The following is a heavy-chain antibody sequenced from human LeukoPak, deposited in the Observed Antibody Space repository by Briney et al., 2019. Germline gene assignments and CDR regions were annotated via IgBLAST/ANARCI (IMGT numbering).Heavy chain of an antibody. Sequence: SETLSLTCAVSDDSFSSHYWTWIRQPPGKGLEWIGYISYIGSTNYNPSLKSRVTISIDTSKNQFSLKLSSVTAADTAVYYCARDLVTVTKGFDIWGQGTMVSVSS. J-gene: IGHJ3*02. V-gene: IGHV4-59*11. CDR2: ISYIGST. CDR1: DDSFSSHY. D-gene: IGHD4-17*01. CDR3: ARDLVTVTKGFDI.